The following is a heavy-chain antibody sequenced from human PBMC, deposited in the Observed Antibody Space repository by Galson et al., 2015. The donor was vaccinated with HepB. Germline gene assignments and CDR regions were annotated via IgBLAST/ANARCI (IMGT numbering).Heavy chain of an antibody. Sequence: SVKVSCKASGYTFTDYVVNWVRQAPGQALEWMGWMNTNTGKPTSAPGFAGRFGFSLDTSVTTAYLQISSLETDDTAVYYCARSPLRFLDWLPYYDYYYMDVWGEGTTVTVSS. CDR1: GYTFTDYV. CDR3: ARSPLRFLDWLPYYDYYYMDV. D-gene: IGHD3-3*01. J-gene: IGHJ6*03. V-gene: IGHV7-4-1*02. CDR2: MNTNTGKP.